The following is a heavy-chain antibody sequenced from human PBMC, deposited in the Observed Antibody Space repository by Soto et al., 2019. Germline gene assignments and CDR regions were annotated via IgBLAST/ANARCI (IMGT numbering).Heavy chain of an antibody. CDR3: ARVVVPGFGNYYGMDV. CDR2: IIPIFGST. D-gene: IGHD2-2*01. CDR1: GGTFTSYA. V-gene: IGHV1-69*06. J-gene: IGHJ6*02. Sequence: ASVKVSCKASGGTFTSYAICWVLQAPGQGLEWMGGIIPIFGSTNYAQKFQGRVTITADRSTSTAYMELSSLRSDDTAVYYCARVVVPGFGNYYGMDVWGQGTTVTVSS.